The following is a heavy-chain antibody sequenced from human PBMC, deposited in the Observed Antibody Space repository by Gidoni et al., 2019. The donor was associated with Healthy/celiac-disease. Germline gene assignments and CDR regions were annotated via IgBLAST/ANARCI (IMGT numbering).Heavy chain of an antibody. J-gene: IGHJ4*02. CDR3: ARGRDGIAAPGVGYYFDY. CDR2: INHSGST. CDR1: GGSCSGYY. D-gene: IGHD6-13*01. V-gene: IGHV4-34*01. Sequence: QVQLQQWGAGLWKPSETLSLTCAVYGGSCSGYYWSWIRQPPGKGLEWLVEINHSGSTNYTPSLKSRVTISVDTSKNQFSLKLSSVTAADTAVYYCARGRDGIAAPGVGYYFDYWGQGTLVTVSS.